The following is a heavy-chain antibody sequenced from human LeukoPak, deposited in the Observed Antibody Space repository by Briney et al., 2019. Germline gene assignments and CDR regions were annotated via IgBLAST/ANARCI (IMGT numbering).Heavy chain of an antibody. CDR1: GYTFTSYD. CDR3: ARGHSVTYYDFWSGYYSGAYYYYMDV. J-gene: IGHJ6*03. D-gene: IGHD3-3*01. Sequence: GASVKVSCKASGYTFTSYDINWVRQATGQGLEWMGWMNPNSGNTGDAQKFQGRVTMTRNTSISTAYMELSSLRSEDTAVYYCARGHSVTYYDFWSGYYSGAYYYYMDVWGKGTTVTVSS. CDR2: MNPNSGNT. V-gene: IGHV1-8*01.